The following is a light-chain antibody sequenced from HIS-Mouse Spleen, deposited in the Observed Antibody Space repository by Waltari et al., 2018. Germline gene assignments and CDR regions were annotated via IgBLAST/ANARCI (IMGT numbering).Light chain of an antibody. J-gene: IGLJ3*02. Sequence: QSALTQPASVSGSPGQSITISFTGTSSDVGSYNLVSLYQQHPGKAPKLMIYEGSKRPSGVSNRFSGSKSGNTASLTISGLQAEDEADYYCCSYAGSSTNWVFGGGTKLTVL. CDR3: CSYAGSSTNWV. V-gene: IGLV2-23*01. CDR2: EGS. CDR1: SSDVGSYNL.